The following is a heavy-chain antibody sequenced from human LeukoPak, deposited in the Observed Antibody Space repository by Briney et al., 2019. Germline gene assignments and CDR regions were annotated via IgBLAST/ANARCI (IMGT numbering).Heavy chain of an antibody. V-gene: IGHV3-20*04. J-gene: IGHJ3*02. Sequence: GGSLRLSCAASGFTFDDYGMSWVRQAPGKGLEWVSGINWNGGSTGYADSVKGRFTISRDNAKNSLYLQMNSLRAGDTALYYCAKDLAHVSGDAFDIWGQGTMVTVSS. D-gene: IGHD2-15*01. CDR2: INWNGGST. CDR3: AKDLAHVSGDAFDI. CDR1: GFTFDDYG.